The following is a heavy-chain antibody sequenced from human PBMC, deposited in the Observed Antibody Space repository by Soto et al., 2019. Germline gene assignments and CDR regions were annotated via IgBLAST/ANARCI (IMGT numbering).Heavy chain of an antibody. D-gene: IGHD1-7*01. V-gene: IGHV1-69*12. CDR3: ARARETTEGGYFDY. CDR1: GGTFSRYA. J-gene: IGHJ4*02. CDR2: IIPLFGTA. Sequence: QVQLVQSGAEVKKPGSSVKVSCKASGGTFSRYAIAWVRQAPGQGLEWMGGIIPLFGTANYAQKFQGRVTIIADESTTTAYMELSSLRSEDTAVYYCARARETTEGGYFDYWGQGTLVTVSS.